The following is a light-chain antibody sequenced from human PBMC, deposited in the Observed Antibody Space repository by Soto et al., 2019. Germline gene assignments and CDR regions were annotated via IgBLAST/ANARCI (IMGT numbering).Light chain of an antibody. CDR3: QSYDSSPSGYV. CDR1: SSNIGAGYD. J-gene: IGLJ1*01. V-gene: IGLV1-40*01. Sequence: QSVLTQPPSVSGAPGQRVTISCTGSSSNIGAGYDVHWYQQLPGTAPKLLIYGDTNRPSGVPDRFSGSKSATSASLAITGLQADDEADYHCQSYDSSPSGYVFGTGTKLTVL. CDR2: GDT.